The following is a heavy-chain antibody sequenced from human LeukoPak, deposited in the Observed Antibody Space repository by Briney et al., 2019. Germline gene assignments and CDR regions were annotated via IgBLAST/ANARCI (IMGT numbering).Heavy chain of an antibody. J-gene: IGHJ3*01. CDR3: ARDWLAGVPFDAFDL. Sequence: GGSLRLSCAASGFTLSSYWMSWVRQAPGKGLEWVANIKEDGSEKYYVDSVKGRFAISRDNAKNSLYLHMNSLTAEDTAMYYCARDWLAGVPFDAFDLWGQGTMVTVSS. D-gene: IGHD3-10*01. CDR1: GFTLSSYW. V-gene: IGHV3-7*01. CDR2: IKEDGSEK.